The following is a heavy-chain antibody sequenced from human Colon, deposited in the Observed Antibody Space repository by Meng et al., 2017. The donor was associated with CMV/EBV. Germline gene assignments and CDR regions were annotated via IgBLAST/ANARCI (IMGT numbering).Heavy chain of an antibody. CDR1: EFTFTDYW. D-gene: IGHD2-8*01. V-gene: IGHV5-51*01. CDR2: IFPADSDT. Sequence: GESLKISCKGSEFTFTDYWIAWVRQMPGKGLEFMGMIFPADSDTRYSPPFQGLVSISADNSLNSAYLQFSSLKASDSAVYYCVRRRGNFMVDYWGQGTLVTVSS. CDR3: VRRRGNFMVDY. J-gene: IGHJ4*02.